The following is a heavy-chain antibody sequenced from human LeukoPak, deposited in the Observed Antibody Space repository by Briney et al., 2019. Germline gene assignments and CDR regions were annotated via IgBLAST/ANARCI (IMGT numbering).Heavy chain of an antibody. V-gene: IGHV4-4*07. CDR1: GGSISSYY. D-gene: IGHD6-13*01. CDR3: ARKSIVTAGRKPYDF. CDR2: IYTSGST. Sequence: SETLSLTCTVSGGSISSYYWSWIRQPAGKGLEWIGRIYTSGSTNYNPSLKSRVTISVDMSKNQFSLRLSSVTAADTAVYYCARKSIVTAGRKPYDFWDQGTLVTVSP. J-gene: IGHJ4*02.